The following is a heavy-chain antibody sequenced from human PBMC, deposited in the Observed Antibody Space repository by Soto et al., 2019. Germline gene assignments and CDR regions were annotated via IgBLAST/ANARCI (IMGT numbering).Heavy chain of an antibody. Sequence: GGSLRLSCAASGFTFSSYGMYWVRQAPGKGLEWVAVIWYDGSNKYYEDSVKGRFTISRDNSKNTLYLQMNSLRAEDTAVYYCARAEGFYVYWGQGTQVTVSS. J-gene: IGHJ4*02. V-gene: IGHV3-33*01. CDR2: IWYDGSNK. CDR3: ARAEGFYVY. CDR1: GFTFSSYG. D-gene: IGHD3-3*01.